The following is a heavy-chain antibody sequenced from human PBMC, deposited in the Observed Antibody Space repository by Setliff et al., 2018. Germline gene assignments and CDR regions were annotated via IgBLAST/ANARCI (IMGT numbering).Heavy chain of an antibody. CDR1: GYTFTGYS. CDR2: INPNSGGT. CDR3: ARVGSLAPLYYGNY. J-gene: IGHJ4*02. D-gene: IGHD3-10*01. V-gene: IGHV1-2*06. Sequence: KVSCKASGYTFTGYSMHWVRQAPGQGLEWMGRINPNSGGTNHAQKFQGRVTMTRDTSISTAYMELSRLRSEDTAVYYCARVGSLAPLYYGNYWGQGTLVTVSS.